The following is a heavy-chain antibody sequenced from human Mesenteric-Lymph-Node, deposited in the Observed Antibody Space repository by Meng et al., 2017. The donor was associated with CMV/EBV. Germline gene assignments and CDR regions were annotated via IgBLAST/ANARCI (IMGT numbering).Heavy chain of an antibody. CDR3: ARQIVVPSARHYYYGMDV. J-gene: IGHJ6*02. D-gene: IGHD2-2*01. V-gene: IGHV4-39*01. Sequence: SETLSLTCTVSGGSISSGGYYWSWIRQHPGKGLEWIGFIKYGGSTYHNPSLKSRVTISVDTSKNQFSLKLSSVTAADTAVYYCARQIVVPSARHYYYGMDVWGQGTTVTVSS. CDR1: GGSISSGGYY. CDR2: IKYGGST.